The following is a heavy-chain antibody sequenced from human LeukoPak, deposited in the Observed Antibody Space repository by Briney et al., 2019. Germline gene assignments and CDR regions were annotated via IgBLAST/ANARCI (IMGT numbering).Heavy chain of an antibody. J-gene: IGHJ6*02. V-gene: IGHV4-4*02. CDR3: ARDKRGGSYQKNGMDV. CDR1: GGSISSSNW. CDR2: IYHSGST. D-gene: IGHD1-26*01. Sequence: KTSGTLSLTCAVSGGSISSSNWWSWVRQPPGKGLEWIGEIYHSGSTNYNPSLKSRVTISVDKSKNQFSLKLSSVTAADTAVYYCARDKRGGSYQKNGMDVWGQGTTVTVSS.